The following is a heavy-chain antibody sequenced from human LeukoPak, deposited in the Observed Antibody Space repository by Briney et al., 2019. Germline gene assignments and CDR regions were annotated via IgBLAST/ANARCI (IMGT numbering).Heavy chain of an antibody. V-gene: IGHV4-31*03. CDR2: IYYSGST. Sequence: SQTLSLTCTVSGGSISSGGYYWSWIRQHPGKGLEWIGYIYYSGSTYYNPSLKSRVTISVDTSKNQFSLKLSSVTAADTAVYYCARASSGPYGFDYWGQGTLVTVSS. D-gene: IGHD3-22*01. CDR3: ARASSGPYGFDY. CDR1: GGSISSGGYY. J-gene: IGHJ4*02.